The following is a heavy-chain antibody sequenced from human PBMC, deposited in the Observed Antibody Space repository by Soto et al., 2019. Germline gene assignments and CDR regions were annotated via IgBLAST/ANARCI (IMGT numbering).Heavy chain of an antibody. Sequence: QVQLVQSGAEVKKPGASVKVSCKASGYTFTSYYMHWVRQAPGQGLEWMGIINPSGGSTSYAQKFQGRGTRTRDTATSTGYMELGSLRSEDTAVYYCARDGGGAARSYFYYYYYMDVWGKGTTVTVSS. CDR3: ARDGGGAARSYFYYYYYMDV. D-gene: IGHD6-6*01. V-gene: IGHV1-46*03. CDR1: GYTFTSYY. J-gene: IGHJ6*03. CDR2: INPSGGST.